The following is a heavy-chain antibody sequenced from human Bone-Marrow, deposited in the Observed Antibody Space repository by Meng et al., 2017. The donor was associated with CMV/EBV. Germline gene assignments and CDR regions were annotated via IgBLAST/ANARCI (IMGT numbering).Heavy chain of an antibody. CDR1: GFTVSSNY. D-gene: IGHD3-3*01. CDR2: IYSGGST. V-gene: IGHV3-53*01. Sequence: GESLKISCAASGFTVSSNYMSWVRQAPGKGLEWVSVIYSGGSTYYADSVKGRFTISRDNSKNTLYLQMNSLRAEDTAVYYCARVQRFLEWSASHYYFDYWGQRTLVTVSS. J-gene: IGHJ4*02. CDR3: ARVQRFLEWSASHYYFDY.